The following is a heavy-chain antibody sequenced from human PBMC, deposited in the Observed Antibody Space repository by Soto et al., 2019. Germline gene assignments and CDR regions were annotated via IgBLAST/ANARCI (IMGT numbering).Heavy chain of an antibody. Sequence: SETLSLTCTVSGGSISSYYWSWIRQPPGKGLEWIGYIYYSGSTNYNPSLKSRVTISVDTSKNQFSLKLSSVTAADTAVYYCARDMGQYYYYGMDVWGQGTMVTVSS. J-gene: IGHJ6*02. CDR2: IYYSGST. D-gene: IGHD3-10*01. CDR3: ARDMGQYYYYGMDV. CDR1: GGSISSYY. V-gene: IGHV4-59*01.